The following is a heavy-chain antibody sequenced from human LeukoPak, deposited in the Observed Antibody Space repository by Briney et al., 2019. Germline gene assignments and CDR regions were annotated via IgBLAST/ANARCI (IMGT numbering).Heavy chain of an antibody. V-gene: IGHV1-8*01. Sequence: ASVTVSCKASGYTFTSYDINWVRQATGQGLEWMGWMNPNSGNTGYAQKFQGRVTMTRNTSIRTAYMQLSSLRSEDTAVYYCARGPAAAGFDYWGQGTLVTVSS. CDR3: ARGPAAAGFDY. CDR2: MNPNSGNT. CDR1: GYTFTSYD. D-gene: IGHD6-13*01. J-gene: IGHJ4*02.